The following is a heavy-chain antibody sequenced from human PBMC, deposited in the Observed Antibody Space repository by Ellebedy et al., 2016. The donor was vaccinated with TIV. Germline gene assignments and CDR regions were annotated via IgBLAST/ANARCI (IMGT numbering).Heavy chain of an antibody. D-gene: IGHD6-19*01. CDR2: ISGSGGST. CDR3: AKDGLAVAVCRYFDL. CDR1: GFTFSSYA. J-gene: IGHJ2*01. Sequence: GGSLRLSXAASGFTFSSYAMSWVRQAPGKGLEWVSAISGSGGSTYYADSVKGRFTISRDNSKNTLYLQMNSLRAEDTAVYYCAKDGLAVAVCRYFDLWGRGTLVTVSS. V-gene: IGHV3-23*01.